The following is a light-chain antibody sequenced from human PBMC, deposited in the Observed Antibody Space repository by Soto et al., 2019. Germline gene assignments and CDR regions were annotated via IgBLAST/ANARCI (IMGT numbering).Light chain of an antibody. CDR2: GAS. CDR1: QSVGSH. J-gene: IGKJ3*01. Sequence: EIVMTQSPATLSVSPGERATLSCRASQSVGSHLAWYQQRPGQAPRLLIYGASYRSTGIPARFSGSGSGTDFTLTISSLQSEDFAVYYCQQYDNWPPFTFGTGNKVDIK. V-gene: IGKV3-15*01. CDR3: QQYDNWPPFT.